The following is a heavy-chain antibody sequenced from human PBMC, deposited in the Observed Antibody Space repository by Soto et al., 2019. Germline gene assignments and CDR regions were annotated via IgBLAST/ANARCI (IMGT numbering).Heavy chain of an antibody. V-gene: IGHV3-23*01. CDR1: GFNFNNYA. Sequence: PGGSLRLSCATSGFNFNNYAMSWVRQAPGERLEWVSFISSSGGTTYYADSVKGRFTISSDHSRNTVFLQMNSLRADDTAMYYCARWSYLDYWGQGTRVTVSS. D-gene: IGHD3-3*01. J-gene: IGHJ4*02. CDR3: ARWSYLDY. CDR2: ISSSGGTT.